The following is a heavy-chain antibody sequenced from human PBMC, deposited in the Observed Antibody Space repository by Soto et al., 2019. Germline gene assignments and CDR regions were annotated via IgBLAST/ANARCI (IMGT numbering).Heavy chain of an antibody. CDR2: INAGNGNT. Sequence: GASVKVSCKASGYTFTSYAMHWVRQAPGQRFEWMGWINAGNGNTKYSQKFQGRVTITRDTSASTAYMELSSLRSEDTAVYYCARAVGYCSGGSCYYFDYWGQGTLVTVSS. J-gene: IGHJ4*02. D-gene: IGHD2-15*01. CDR3: ARAVGYCSGGSCYYFDY. V-gene: IGHV1-3*01. CDR1: GYTFTSYA.